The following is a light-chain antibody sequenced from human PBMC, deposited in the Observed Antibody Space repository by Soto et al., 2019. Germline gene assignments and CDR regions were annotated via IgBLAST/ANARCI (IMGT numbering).Light chain of an antibody. V-gene: IGLV1-40*01. CDR3: QSYDSSLSGSNV. Sequence: QSVLTQPPSVSGAPGQRVTISCTGSSSNIGAGYDVHWCQQLPGTAPKLLIYRNSNRPSGVPDRFSGSKSGTSASLAITGLQAEDEADYYCQSYDSSLSGSNVFGTGTKLTVL. CDR1: SSNIGAGYD. J-gene: IGLJ1*01. CDR2: RNS.